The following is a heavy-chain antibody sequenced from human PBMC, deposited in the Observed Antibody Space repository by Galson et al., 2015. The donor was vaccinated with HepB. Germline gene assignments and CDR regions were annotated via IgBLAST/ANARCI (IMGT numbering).Heavy chain of an antibody. CDR3: ARETYSSSWTHPPGFQH. J-gene: IGHJ1*01. Sequence: PALVKPTQTLTLTCTFSGFSLSTSGMCVSWIRQPPGKALEWLARIDWDDDKYYSTSLKTRLTISKDTSKNQVVLTMTNMDPVDTATYYCARETYSSSWTHPPGFQHWGQGTLVTVSS. CDR1: GFSLSTSGMC. V-gene: IGHV2-70*11. D-gene: IGHD6-13*01. CDR2: IDWDDDK.